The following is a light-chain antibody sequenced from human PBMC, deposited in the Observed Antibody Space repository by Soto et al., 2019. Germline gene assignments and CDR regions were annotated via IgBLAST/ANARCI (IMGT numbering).Light chain of an antibody. CDR1: QSVSTK. CDR3: QQHDQGWT. Sequence: EMVMTQSPATLSVSLGERATLSCRASQSVSTKLVWYQQKPGQAPRLLLYGAATRATGIPARFSGSGSGTEFTLTISRLQSEDFAVYYCQQHDQGWTFGQGTKVEIK. J-gene: IGKJ1*01. V-gene: IGKV3-15*01. CDR2: GAA.